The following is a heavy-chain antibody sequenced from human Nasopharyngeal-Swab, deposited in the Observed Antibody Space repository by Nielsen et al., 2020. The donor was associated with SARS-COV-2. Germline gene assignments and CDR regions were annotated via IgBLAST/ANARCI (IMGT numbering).Heavy chain of an antibody. Sequence: WVRQAPGQGLEWMGRINPNSGGTNYAQKFQGRVTMTRDTSISTAYMELSRLRSDDTAVYYCARDRGTSDYDSSGYGAFDIWGQGTMVTVSS. CDR3: ARDRGTSDYDSSGYGAFDI. J-gene: IGHJ3*02. V-gene: IGHV1-2*06. D-gene: IGHD3-22*01. CDR2: INPNSGGT.